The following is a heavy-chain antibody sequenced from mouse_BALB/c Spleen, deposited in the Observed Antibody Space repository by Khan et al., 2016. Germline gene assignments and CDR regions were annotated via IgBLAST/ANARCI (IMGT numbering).Heavy chain of an antibody. CDR2: ISHSGST. CDR1: GDSITSGY. J-gene: IGHJ4*01. Sequence: EVQLQESGPSLVKLSQTLSLTCSVTGDSITSGYWNWIRKFPGNKLEYMGYISHSGSTHYYPSLKSRISTTRETSTNQYSLQLNSVTTEDTATDYCARYDGSYDVEGMDYWGQGTSVTVSS. D-gene: IGHD2-12*01. V-gene: IGHV3-8*02. CDR3: ARYDGSYDVEGMDY.